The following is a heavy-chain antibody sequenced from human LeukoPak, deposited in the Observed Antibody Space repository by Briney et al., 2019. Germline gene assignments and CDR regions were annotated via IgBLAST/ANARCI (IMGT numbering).Heavy chain of an antibody. CDR1: GYTFTSYD. Sequence: ASVKVSCKASGYTFTSYDINWVRQATGQGLEWMGWMNPNSGNTGYAQKFQGRVTMTRNTSISTAYMELSSLRSEDTAVYYCARGKTYYDFWSGYLAPNYYGMDVWAQGTTVTVSS. J-gene: IGHJ6*02. D-gene: IGHD3-3*01. CDR3: ARGKTYYDFWSGYLAPNYYGMDV. V-gene: IGHV1-8*01. CDR2: MNPNSGNT.